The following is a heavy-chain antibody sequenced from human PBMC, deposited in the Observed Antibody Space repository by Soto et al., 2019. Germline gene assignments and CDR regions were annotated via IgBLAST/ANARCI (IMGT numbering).Heavy chain of an antibody. CDR1: GFTFRTYV. J-gene: IGHJ4*02. CDR2: ISGSGDST. D-gene: IGHD3-16*01. V-gene: IGHV3-23*01. Sequence: EVQLLESGGRLVQPGGSLRLSCAASGFTFRTYVMSWVRQAPGKGLEWVSAISGSGDSTYYADSVKGRFTISRDNSKNTLYLQMTTLRAEDTALYHCAKDHWGSYSGQGTLVTVSS. CDR3: AKDHWGSY.